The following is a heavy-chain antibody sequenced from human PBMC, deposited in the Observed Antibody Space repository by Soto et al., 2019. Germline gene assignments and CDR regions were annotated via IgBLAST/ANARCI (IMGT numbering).Heavy chain of an antibody. V-gene: IGHV4-30-4*08. D-gene: IGHD3-10*01. J-gene: IGHJ4*02. CDR3: ARGTMVRGAILDG. Sequence: SETLSLTCTVSGGSIYSGLYYWSWLRQYPGKGLECIGYIYYSGSTYYNPSLKSRVTITVDTSKNQFSLKLSSVTAADTAVYYCARGTMVRGAILDGWGQGTLVTVSS. CDR2: IYYSGST. CDR1: GGSIYSGLYY.